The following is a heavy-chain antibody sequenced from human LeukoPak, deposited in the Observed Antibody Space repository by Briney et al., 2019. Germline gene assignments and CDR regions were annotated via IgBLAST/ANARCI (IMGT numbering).Heavy chain of an antibody. J-gene: IGHJ4*02. CDR3: AREPYYDSSGYVDY. D-gene: IGHD3-22*01. V-gene: IGHV1-18*01. CDR2: ISAYNGNT. Sequence: ASVKVSCKASGYTFTSCGISWVQQAPGQGLEWMGWISAYNGNTNYAQKLQGRVTMTTDTSTSTAYMELRSLRSDDTAVYYCAREPYYDSSGYVDYWGQGTLVTVSS. CDR1: GYTFTSCG.